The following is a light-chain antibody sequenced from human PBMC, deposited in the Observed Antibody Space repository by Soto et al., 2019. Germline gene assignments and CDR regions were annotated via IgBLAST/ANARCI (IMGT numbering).Light chain of an antibody. CDR1: SSDVGGYNY. J-gene: IGLJ1*01. V-gene: IGLV2-14*01. CDR3: NSYTNINTRACV. CDR2: EVS. Sequence: QSALTQPASVSGSPGQSITISCSGTSSDVGGYNYVSWYQHHPGKAPKLLIYEVSNRPSGVSNRFSGSKSGNTASLTISGLQAEDEADYYCNSYTNINTRACVFGTGTKLTVL.